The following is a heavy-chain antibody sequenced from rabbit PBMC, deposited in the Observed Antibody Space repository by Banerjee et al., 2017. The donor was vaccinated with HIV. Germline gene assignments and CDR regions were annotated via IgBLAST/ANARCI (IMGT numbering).Heavy chain of an antibody. CDR1: GFSFSYGYC. D-gene: IGHD4-1*01. V-gene: IGHV1S45*01. CDR3: AKSADNKYIFNL. Sequence: QEQLAVSGGDLVKTGASLTLTCTAFGFSFSYGYCMCWVRQAPGKGLEWIACIGVGVGGTNYASWAKGRFTVSKTSSTTVTLQMIGLTAADTATYFCAKSADNKYIFNLWGPGTL. CDR2: IGVGVGGT. J-gene: IGHJ4*01.